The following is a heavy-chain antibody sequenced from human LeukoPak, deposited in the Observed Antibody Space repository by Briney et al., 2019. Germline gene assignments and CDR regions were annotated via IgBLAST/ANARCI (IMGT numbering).Heavy chain of an antibody. Sequence: SETLSLTCTVSGGSISSYYWSWIRQPPGKGLEWIGYIYYSGSTNYNPSLKSRVTISVDTSKNQFSLKLSSVTAADTAVYYCARHDGTSLLWFGELPPPNWFDPWGQGTLVTVSS. CDR2: IYYSGST. D-gene: IGHD3-10*01. CDR3: ARHDGTSLLWFGELPPPNWFDP. J-gene: IGHJ5*02. V-gene: IGHV4-59*08. CDR1: GGSISSYY.